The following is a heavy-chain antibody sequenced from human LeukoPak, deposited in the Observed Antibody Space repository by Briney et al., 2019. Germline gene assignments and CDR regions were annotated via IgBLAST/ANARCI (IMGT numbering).Heavy chain of an antibody. Sequence: GGSLRLSCAASGFTVSSNYMSWVRQAPGKGLEWVSVIYSGGSTYYADSVKGRFTISRDNSKNTLYLQMNSLRAEDTAVYYCAKPLGGSGSYYRATGYWGQGTLVTVSS. CDR1: GFTVSSNY. CDR2: IYSGGST. CDR3: AKPLGGSGSYYRATGY. D-gene: IGHD3-10*01. V-gene: IGHV3-53*01. J-gene: IGHJ4*02.